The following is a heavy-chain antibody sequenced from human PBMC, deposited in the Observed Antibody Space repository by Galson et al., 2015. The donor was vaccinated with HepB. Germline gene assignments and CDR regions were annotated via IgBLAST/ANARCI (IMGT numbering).Heavy chain of an antibody. D-gene: IGHD5-18*01. J-gene: IGHJ4*02. Sequence: SVKVSCKASGYTFTDYYMNWVRQAPGQGLEWMGRINPNSGGTNYAQKFQGRVTMTRDTSISTAYMELSRLRSDDTAVYYCARDLLGYVDTAMDYWGQGTLVTVSS. V-gene: IGHV1-2*02. CDR2: INPNSGGT. CDR1: GYTFTDYY. CDR3: ARDLLGYVDTAMDY.